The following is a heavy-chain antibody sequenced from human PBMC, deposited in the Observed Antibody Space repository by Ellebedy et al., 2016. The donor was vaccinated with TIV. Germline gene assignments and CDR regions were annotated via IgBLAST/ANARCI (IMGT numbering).Heavy chain of an antibody. Sequence: AASVKVSCKASGGTFNSYAISWVRQAPGQGLEWMGRIIPITGTANYARKFQGRVTITADKSTSTAYMELSSLRSEDTAVYYCAGIGARESNWGQGTLVTVSS. CDR2: IIPITGTA. V-gene: IGHV1-69*04. CDR3: AGIGARESN. CDR1: GGTFNSYA. J-gene: IGHJ4*02. D-gene: IGHD6-6*01.